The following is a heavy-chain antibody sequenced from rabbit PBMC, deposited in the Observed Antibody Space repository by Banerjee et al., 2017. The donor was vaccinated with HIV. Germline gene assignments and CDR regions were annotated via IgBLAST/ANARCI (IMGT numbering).Heavy chain of an antibody. Sequence: QEQLEESGGDLVKPEGSLTLTCTASGFSFSNKYVMCWVRQAPGKGLEWIGCIEINTGSGWYASWAKGRFTISKTSSTTVTLQMTSLTGADTASYFCARVLVEYDYGMDLRGPGTLVTVS. V-gene: IGHV1S45*01. CDR3: ARVLVEYDYGMDL. CDR1: GFSFSNKYV. J-gene: IGHJ6*01. D-gene: IGHD4-2*01. CDR2: IEINTGSG.